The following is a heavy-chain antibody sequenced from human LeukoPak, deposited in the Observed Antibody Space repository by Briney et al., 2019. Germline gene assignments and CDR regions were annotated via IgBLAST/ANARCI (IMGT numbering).Heavy chain of an antibody. CDR1: GGSLRRSY. D-gene: IGHD3-16*01. CDR2: IHFSETT. V-gene: IGHV4-4*07. CDR3: ARGGFAPLDL. J-gene: IGHJ5*02. Sequence: SETLSLPCTVSGGSLRRSYWSWFRQPAGKGLEWIGRIHFSETTNKHPSLKSRVTLSLDTSKNRFSLNMTSVTAADTAVYYCARGGFAPLDLWGQGILVTVSS.